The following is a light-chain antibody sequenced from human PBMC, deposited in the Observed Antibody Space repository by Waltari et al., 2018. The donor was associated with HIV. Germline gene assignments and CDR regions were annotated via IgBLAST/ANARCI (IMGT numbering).Light chain of an antibody. CDR3: CSYAGSPPWV. J-gene: IGLJ3*02. Sequence: QSALTQPASVSGSPGQSITISCTGTSSDVGSYNLVSWYQQHPGKAPKLMIYEGSKRPSGVSNRFSGSKSGNTASLTISGLQAEDEADYYCCSYAGSPPWVFGGGTKLTVL. V-gene: IGLV2-23*01. CDR2: EGS. CDR1: SSDVGSYNL.